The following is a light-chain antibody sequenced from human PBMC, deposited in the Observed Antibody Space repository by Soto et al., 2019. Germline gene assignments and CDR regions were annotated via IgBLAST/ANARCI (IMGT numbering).Light chain of an antibody. CDR1: QGISSN. Sequence: IQLTQSPSSLSASVGDRVTITCRASQGISSNLAWYQQKPGRAPKLLIFGASTLQSGVPSRFSGSGSGTDFTLTISSLQPEDFATYFCQQLNSYPPGTFGQGTKVDIK. CDR2: GAS. CDR3: QQLNSYPPGT. V-gene: IGKV1-9*01. J-gene: IGKJ1*01.